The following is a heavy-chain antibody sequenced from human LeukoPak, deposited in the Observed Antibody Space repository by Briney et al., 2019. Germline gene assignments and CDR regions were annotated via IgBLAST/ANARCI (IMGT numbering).Heavy chain of an antibody. V-gene: IGHV4-30-4*01. D-gene: IGHD6-19*01. J-gene: IGHJ4*02. Sequence: SQTLSLACTVSGVSISIVDYYWSWIRQPPGKGLEWIGYIYYSGSTNYNPSLKSRVTISVDTSKNQFSLKLSSVTAADTAVYYCAGLAVAGTYDFWGQGALVTVSS. CDR2: IYYSGST. CDR1: GVSISIVDYY. CDR3: AGLAVAGTYDF.